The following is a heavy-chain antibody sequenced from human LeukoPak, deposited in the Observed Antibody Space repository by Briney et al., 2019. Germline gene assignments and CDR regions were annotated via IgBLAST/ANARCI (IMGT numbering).Heavy chain of an antibody. J-gene: IGHJ6*02. CDR2: IHYRRST. CDR3: ARLNLQNSNGMDF. Sequence: PPETLSLTPTVSGGSLTRYYWSWIPQPPGKRLEWIGYIHYRRSTTYNPSLKGRVTMSVDTSKSQFSLKLTSATAAGTGVYYCARLNLQNSNGMDFWGQGTTVIVSS. V-gene: IGHV4-59*01. D-gene: IGHD2/OR15-2a*01. CDR1: GGSLTRYY.